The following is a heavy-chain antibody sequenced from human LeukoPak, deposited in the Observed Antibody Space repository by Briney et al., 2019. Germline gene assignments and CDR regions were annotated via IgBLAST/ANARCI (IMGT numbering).Heavy chain of an antibody. CDR2: IYSGGST. V-gene: IGHV3-53*01. CDR1: GFTVSSNY. D-gene: IGHD1-26*01. CDR3: ARAPSGSSRGFDY. Sequence: GGSLRLSCAASGFTVSSNYKSWVRQAPGKGLEWVSVIYSGGSTYYADSVKGRFTISRDNSKNTLYLQMNSLRAEDTAVYYCARAPSGSSRGFDYWGQGTLVTVSS. J-gene: IGHJ4*02.